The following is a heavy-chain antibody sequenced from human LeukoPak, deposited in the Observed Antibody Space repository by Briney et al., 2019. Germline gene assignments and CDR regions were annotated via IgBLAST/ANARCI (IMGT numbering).Heavy chain of an antibody. CDR1: GYTFTGYF. D-gene: IGHD3-10*01. Sequence: GASVKVSCKASGYTFTGYFMHWVRQAPGQGLEWMGRINPNSGDTNYAQEFQGRVTMTRDTSISTAYMELSRLRSDDTAVYYCARAGPPLEFDCWGQGTLVTVSS. CDR2: INPNSGDT. J-gene: IGHJ4*02. V-gene: IGHV1-2*06. CDR3: ARAGPPLEFDC.